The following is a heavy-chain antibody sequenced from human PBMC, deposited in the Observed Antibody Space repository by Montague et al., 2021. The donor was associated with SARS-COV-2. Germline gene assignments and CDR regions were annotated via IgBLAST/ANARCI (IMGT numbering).Heavy chain of an antibody. Sequence: SETLSLTCTVSGGAMSSYYWSWIRQPPGKGLDWIGYIYYSWSTNYNPSLKSRVTISVDTSKNQFSLKLSSVTAADTAAYYCARHGCSSGGHRCGFDPSGQGTLVTVSS. V-gene: IGHV4-59*08. CDR1: GGAMSSYY. CDR2: IYYSWST. CDR3: ARHGCSSGGHRCGFDP. D-gene: IGHD6-19*01. J-gene: IGHJ5*02.